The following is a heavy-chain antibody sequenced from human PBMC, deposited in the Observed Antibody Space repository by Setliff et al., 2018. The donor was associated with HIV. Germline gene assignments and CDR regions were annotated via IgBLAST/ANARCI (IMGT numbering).Heavy chain of an antibody. V-gene: IGHV3-15*01. Sequence: LRLSCAASGFNVNAWMSWVRQAPGKGLEWVGRIKSKTDGETEDYAAPVKGRFTISRDDSRSTLYLQMNSLITKDTALYYCTTAVAQNWYGSGNENYWGQGTLVTVSS. CDR2: IKSKTDGETE. J-gene: IGHJ4*02. CDR3: TTAVAQNWYGSGNENY. D-gene: IGHD3-10*01. CDR1: GFNVNAW.